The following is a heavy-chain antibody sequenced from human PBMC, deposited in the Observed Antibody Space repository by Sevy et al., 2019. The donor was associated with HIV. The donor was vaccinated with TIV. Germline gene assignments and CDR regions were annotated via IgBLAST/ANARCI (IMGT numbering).Heavy chain of an antibody. CDR3: ATRSGEVGATPPYFDY. CDR2: ISSSGSTI. D-gene: IGHD1-26*01. Sequence: GVSLRLSCAASGFTFSDYYMSWIRQAPGKGLEWVSYISSSGSTIYYADSVKGRFTISRDNAKNSLYLQMNSLRAEDTAVYYCATRSGEVGATPPYFDYWGQGTLVTVSS. J-gene: IGHJ4*02. CDR1: GFTFSDYY. V-gene: IGHV3-11*01.